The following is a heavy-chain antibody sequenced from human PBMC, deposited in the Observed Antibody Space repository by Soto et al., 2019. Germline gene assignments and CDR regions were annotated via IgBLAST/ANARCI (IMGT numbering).Heavy chain of an antibody. CDR3: AREVSSFGSNHFDS. CDR1: GTSVRGYY. J-gene: IGHJ4*02. D-gene: IGHD3-10*01. CDR2: IYYTGTT. V-gene: IGHV4-59*02. Sequence: SEPLSLTCTVSGTSVRGYYWTWIRQPPGKGLEWIGYIYYTGTTKYNPSLKSRVTISVDTSKNQFSLRLSSVTAADTAVYYCAREVSSFGSNHFDSWGQGALVTVSS.